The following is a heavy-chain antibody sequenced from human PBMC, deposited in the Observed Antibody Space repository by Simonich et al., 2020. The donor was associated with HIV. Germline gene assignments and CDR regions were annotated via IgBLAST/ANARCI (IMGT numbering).Heavy chain of an antibody. CDR3: ARKGGGRGVYYFDY. CDR1: GGTFSSFA. Sequence: QVQLVQSGAEVKKPGSSVKVSCKASGGTFSSFAISWVRQAPGLGLEWVGGITPSLGTAKYAQMFQGRVTITADESTSTAYMELSSLRSEDTGNYYCARKGGGRGVYYFDYWGQGTLVTVSS. J-gene: IGHJ4*02. CDR2: ITPSLGTA. D-gene: IGHD3-10*01. V-gene: IGHV1-69*13.